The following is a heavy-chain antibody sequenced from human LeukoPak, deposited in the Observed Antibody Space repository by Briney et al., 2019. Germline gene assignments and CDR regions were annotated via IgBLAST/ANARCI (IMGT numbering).Heavy chain of an antibody. CDR1: GGSISSGSYY. V-gene: IGHV4-61*02. CDR2: IYTSGST. D-gene: IGHD3-22*01. Sequence: SETLSLTCTVSGGSISSGSYYWSWIRQPAGKGLEWIGRIYTSGSTNYNPSLKNRVTISVDTSKNQFSLKLSSVTAADTAVYYCARGGVEDSSGYSYFDYWGQGTLVTVSS. J-gene: IGHJ4*02. CDR3: ARGGVEDSSGYSYFDY.